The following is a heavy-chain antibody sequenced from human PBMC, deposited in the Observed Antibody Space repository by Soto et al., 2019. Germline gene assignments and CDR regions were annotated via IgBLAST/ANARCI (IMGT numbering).Heavy chain of an antibody. CDR2: ISTYNGDS. Sequence: QAQLEQSGAEVKKPGASVKVSCKSSGYTCSTSGISWVRQAPGQGLEWMGWISTYNGDSNYAQRFQGRVNITTDTSTSTTYMELRSLSSDDTAVYYCAREGPRPYYYYGMDVWGQGTTVTVS. D-gene: IGHD6-6*01. CDR3: AREGPRPYYYYGMDV. CDR1: GYTCSTSG. J-gene: IGHJ6*02. V-gene: IGHV1-18*01.